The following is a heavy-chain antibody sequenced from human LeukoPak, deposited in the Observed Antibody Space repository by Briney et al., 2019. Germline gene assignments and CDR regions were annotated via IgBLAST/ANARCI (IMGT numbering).Heavy chain of an antibody. D-gene: IGHD3-3*01. CDR1: GFTFSSYA. J-gene: IGHJ6*02. CDR3: AREGYDFWSGYYIHYYYGMDV. CDR2: ISGSGGST. Sequence: GGSLRLSCAASGFTFSSYAMSWVRQAPGKGLEWVSAISGSGGSTYYADSVKGRFTISRDNSKNTLYLQMNSLRAEDTAVYYCAREGYDFWSGYYIHYYYGMDVWGQGTTITVSS. V-gene: IGHV3-23*01.